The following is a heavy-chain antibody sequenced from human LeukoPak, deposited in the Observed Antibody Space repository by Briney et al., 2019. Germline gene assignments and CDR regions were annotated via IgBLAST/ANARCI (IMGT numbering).Heavy chain of an antibody. CDR2: VSWSGSV. CDR3: TRAVRTAGATDRIHYYYYMDV. CDR1: EGSINSGSYY. Sequence: NPSETLSLTCIVSEGSINSGSYYWSWIRQTAGQGLEWIGRVSWSGSVTYNPSLESRVTISVDTSKNHFSLTLTSVTATDTAVYYCTRAVRTAGATDRIHYYYYMDVWGTGTTVTISS. V-gene: IGHV4-61*02. J-gene: IGHJ6*03. D-gene: IGHD1-26*01.